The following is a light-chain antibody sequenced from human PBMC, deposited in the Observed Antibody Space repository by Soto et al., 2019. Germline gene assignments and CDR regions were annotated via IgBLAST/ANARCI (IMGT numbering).Light chain of an antibody. V-gene: IGLV2-23*01. CDR2: EGS. CDR3: CSYAGSSTLV. J-gene: IGLJ3*02. Sequence: QSALTQPASVSGSPGQSITISCTGTSSDVGSYNLVSWYQQHPVKAPKLMIYEGSKRPSGVSNRFSGSKSGNTASLTISGLHAEDEADYYCCSYAGSSTLVFGGGTMLAVL. CDR1: SSDVGSYNL.